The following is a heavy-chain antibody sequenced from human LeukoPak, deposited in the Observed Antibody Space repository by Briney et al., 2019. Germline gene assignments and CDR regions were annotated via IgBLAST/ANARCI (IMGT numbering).Heavy chain of an antibody. CDR2: ISAYNGNT. CDR3: ARDRVTGTSPFDY. CDR1: GYTFTSYG. J-gene: IGHJ4*02. Sequence: GASVKVSCKASGYTFTSYGISWVRQAPGQGPEWMGWISAYNGNTNYAQKLQGRVTMTTDTSTSTAYMELSSLRSEDTAVYYCARDRVTGTSPFDYWGQGTLVTVSS. V-gene: IGHV1-18*01. D-gene: IGHD1-7*01.